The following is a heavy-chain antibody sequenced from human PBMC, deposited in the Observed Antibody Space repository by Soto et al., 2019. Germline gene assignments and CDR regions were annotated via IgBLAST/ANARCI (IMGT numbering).Heavy chain of an antibody. J-gene: IGHJ4*02. V-gene: IGHV4-39*01. CDR3: ARSSKVYCIGGNCYSVPDY. CDR1: GGSVSSSSYY. Sequence: QLQLQESGPGLVKPSETLSLTCTVSGGSVSSSSYYWGWIRQPPGKGLEWIGTIYYTGRTYYNPSLKSRVTLSADTSKYHFSLRLSSVTAADTAVYYCARSSKVYCIGGNCYSVPDYWGQGTLVTVSS. CDR2: IYYTGRT. D-gene: IGHD2-15*01.